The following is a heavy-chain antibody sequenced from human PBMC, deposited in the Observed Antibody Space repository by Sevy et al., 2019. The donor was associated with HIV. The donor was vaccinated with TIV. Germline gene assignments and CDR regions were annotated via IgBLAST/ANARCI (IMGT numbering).Heavy chain of an antibody. CDR2: IYPGDSET. V-gene: IGHV5-51*01. Sequence: GESLKISCKGSGYSVTAYWLDWVRQVPGKGLEWMVTIYPGDSETRYSPSVQGQVTISADKSLINAYLQRSSLKASDTAVYYCAGPTGLKVGIDFGTLDIWGQGTMVTVSS. J-gene: IGHJ3*02. CDR1: GYSVTAYW. CDR3: AGPTGLKVGIDFGTLDI. D-gene: IGHD4-17*01.